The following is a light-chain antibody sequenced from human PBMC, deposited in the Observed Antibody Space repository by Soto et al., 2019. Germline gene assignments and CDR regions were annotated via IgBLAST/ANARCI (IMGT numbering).Light chain of an antibody. J-gene: IGKJ1*01. V-gene: IGKV3-20*01. CDR3: QQYGSSWT. CDR1: QSVSSSY. CDR2: GAS. Sequence: EIVLTQSPGTLSLSPGERATLSCRASQSVSSSYLARYQQKTGQAPRLLIYGASSRTTGIPDRFSGSGSGTDSALTISRLEPGDFAEYYCQQYGSSWTFGQGTKVEIK.